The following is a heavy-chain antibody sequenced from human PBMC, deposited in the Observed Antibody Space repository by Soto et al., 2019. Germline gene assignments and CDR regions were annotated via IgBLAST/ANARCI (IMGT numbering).Heavy chain of an antibody. Sequence: ASVKVSCKASGYTFTSYDINWVRQATGQGLEWMGWMSPYSGNTGYAQKLQGRVTMTTDTSTSTAYMELRSLRSDDTAVYYCARVSRIEMATIKVAFDIWGQGTMVTVSS. CDR3: ARVSRIEMATIKVAFDI. V-gene: IGHV1-8*01. J-gene: IGHJ3*02. CDR2: MSPYSGNT. D-gene: IGHD5-12*01. CDR1: GYTFTSYD.